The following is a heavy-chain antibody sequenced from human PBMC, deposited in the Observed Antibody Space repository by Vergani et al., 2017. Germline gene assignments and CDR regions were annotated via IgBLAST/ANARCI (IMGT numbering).Heavy chain of an antibody. D-gene: IGHD4-23*01. Sequence: VQLQESGPGLVKPSQTLSLTCTVSGASINNDFYYWHWIRQPAGKGLEWIGRIYVSGITDYNSSLQSRVSMSVDTSKNQFSLTLTSVTAADTAVYYCARDNKQLRPRAFDLWGQRTMVTVSS. CDR3: ARDNKQLRPRAFDL. J-gene: IGHJ3*01. V-gene: IGHV4-61*02. CDR1: GASINNDFYY. CDR2: IYVSGIT.